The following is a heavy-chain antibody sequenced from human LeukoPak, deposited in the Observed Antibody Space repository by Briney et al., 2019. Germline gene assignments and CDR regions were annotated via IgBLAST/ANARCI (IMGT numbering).Heavy chain of an antibody. V-gene: IGHV3-30*02. D-gene: IGHD3-16*01. J-gene: IGHJ3*02. CDR2: IRYDGSNK. CDR3: ARVRRPLGWPEGAFDI. CDR1: GLTFSSYG. Sequence: GGSLRLSCAASGLTFSSYGMYWVRQAPGKGLAWAALIRYDGSNKYYADSVKGRFTISRDNSKNTLYLQMNSLRAEDTAVYYCARVRRPLGWPEGAFDIWGQGTMVTVSS.